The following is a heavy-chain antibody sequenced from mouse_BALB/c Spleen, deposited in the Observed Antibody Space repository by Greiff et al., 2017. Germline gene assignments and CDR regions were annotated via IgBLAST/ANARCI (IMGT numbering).Heavy chain of an antibody. J-gene: IGHJ2*01. V-gene: IGHV14-3*02. CDR2: IDPANGNT. CDR1: GFNIKDTY. D-gene: IGHD2-2*01. Sequence: EVQRVESGAELVKPGASVKLSCTASGFNIKDTYMHWVKQRPEQGLEWIGRIDPANGNTKYDPKFQGKATITADTSSNTAYLQLSSLTSEDTAVYYCARDGYDGGYYFDYWGQGTTLTVSS. CDR3: ARDGYDGGYYFDY.